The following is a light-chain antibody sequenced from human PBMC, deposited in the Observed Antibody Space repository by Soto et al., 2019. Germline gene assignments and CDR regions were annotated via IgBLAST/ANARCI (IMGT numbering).Light chain of an antibody. CDR2: DAS. J-gene: IGKJ1*01. CDR1: ESIGTW. V-gene: IGKV1-5*01. CDR3: QQFQSFSRT. Sequence: DIQMTQSPSTLSASVGDRVTITCRASESIGTWLAWYQQKPGKAPNLLIYDASSLQSGVPSRFSGIGSGTEFTLTISSLQPDDFATYYCQQFQSFSRTFGQGTKVDIK.